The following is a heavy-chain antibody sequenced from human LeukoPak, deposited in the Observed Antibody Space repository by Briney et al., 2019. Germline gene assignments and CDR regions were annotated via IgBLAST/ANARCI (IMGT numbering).Heavy chain of an antibody. CDR3: ARASIAAAGPPIDNNWFDP. J-gene: IGHJ5*02. Sequence: PGGSLRLCCAASGFTFSSYSMNWVRQAPGKGLEWVSSISSSSSYIYYADSVKGRFTISRDNAKNSLYLQMNSLRAEDTAVYYCARASIAAAGPPIDNNWFDPWGQGTLVTVSS. V-gene: IGHV3-21*01. CDR2: ISSSSSYI. CDR1: GFTFSSYS. D-gene: IGHD6-13*01.